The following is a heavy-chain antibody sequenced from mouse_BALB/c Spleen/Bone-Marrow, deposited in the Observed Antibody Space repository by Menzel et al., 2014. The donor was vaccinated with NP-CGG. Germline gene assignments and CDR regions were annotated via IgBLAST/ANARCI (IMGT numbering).Heavy chain of an antibody. CDR2: ISSGGST. D-gene: IGHD1-2*01. J-gene: IGHJ2*01. V-gene: IGHV5-6-5*01. CDR3: ASVNYCGSFVY. CDR1: GFTFSSYA. Sequence: EVKLVESGGGLVKPGGSLKLSCAAPGFTFSSYAMSWVRQTPEKRLEWVASISSGGSTYYPDSGKCRFTISRDNARNILYLQMSSLRSEDTAMYYCASVNYCGSFVYWGQGTTLTVSS.